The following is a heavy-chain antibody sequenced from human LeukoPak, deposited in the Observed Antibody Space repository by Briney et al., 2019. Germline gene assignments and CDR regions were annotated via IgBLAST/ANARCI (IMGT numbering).Heavy chain of an antibody. CDR1: GFTFSDYY. CDR3: ARAHAYSYGSPLGY. V-gene: IGHV3-11*04. D-gene: IGHD5-18*01. J-gene: IGHJ4*02. Sequence: PGGSLRLSCAASGFTFSDYYMSWIRQAAGKGLEWVYDVGSSCSTMYHADSVKGRFTISSDNAKNSLYLQMNGLRAEDTAGYYCARAHAYSYGSPLGYWGQGTLVTVSS. CDR2: VGSSCSTM.